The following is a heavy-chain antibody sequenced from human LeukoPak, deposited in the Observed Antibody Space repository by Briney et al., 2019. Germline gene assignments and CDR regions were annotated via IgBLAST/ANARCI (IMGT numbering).Heavy chain of an antibody. CDR1: GFTFSSYG. J-gene: IGHJ3*02. CDR3: AKDPSMDDAFDI. CDR2: ISYDGSNK. Sequence: PGGSLGLSCAASGFTFSSYGMHWVRQAPGKWLEWVAVISYDGSNKYYADSVKGRFTISRDNSKNTLYLQMNSLRAEDTAVYYCAKDPSMDDAFDIWGQGTMVTVSS. V-gene: IGHV3-30*18.